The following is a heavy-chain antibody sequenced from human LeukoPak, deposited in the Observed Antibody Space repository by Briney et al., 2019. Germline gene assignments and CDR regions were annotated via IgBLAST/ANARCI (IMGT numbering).Heavy chain of an antibody. J-gene: IGHJ5*02. CDR3: TTHSVLRYFDWWVR. D-gene: IGHD3-9*01. CDR2: IKSKTNGGTT. V-gene: IGHV3-15*01. Sequence: GGSLRLSCAASGFTFSNAWMSWVRQAPGKGLEWVGRIKSKTNGGTTDYAAPVKGRFTISRDDSKNTLYLQMNSLKTEDTAVYYCTTHSVLRYFDWWVRWGQGTLVTVSS. CDR1: GFTFSNAW.